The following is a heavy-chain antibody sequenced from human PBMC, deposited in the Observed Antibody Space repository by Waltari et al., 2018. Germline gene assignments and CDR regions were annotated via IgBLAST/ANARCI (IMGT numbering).Heavy chain of an antibody. CDR1: GFSFMGFA. CDR2: ISGSGATP. V-gene: IGHV3-23*01. Sequence: EVQLLESAGGLVQPGEALSPYCAASGFSFMGFAMTWVRQAPGGGLECVASISGSGATPFYADSVKGRFTIVRDNSRDTVYLQMNSLRVDDSAVYYCAKGSRGYTNYFFDSWGQGTLVSVSS. D-gene: IGHD3-16*02. CDR3: AKGSRGYTNYFFDS. J-gene: IGHJ4*02.